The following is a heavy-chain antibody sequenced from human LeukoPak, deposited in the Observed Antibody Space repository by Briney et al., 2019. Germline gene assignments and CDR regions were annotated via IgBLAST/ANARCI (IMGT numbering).Heavy chain of an antibody. V-gene: IGHV3-7*01. CDR1: GFPFRTYW. Sequence: GGSLRLSCAASGFPFRTYWMAWVRQAPGKGLDWVANIRKDGGAKFYAASVKGRFIISRDNAKNSLYLQMNNLRDEHTAVYYCASSHDSSGNDWGQGTLVTV. CDR2: IRKDGGAK. J-gene: IGHJ4*02. CDR3: ASSHDSSGND. D-gene: IGHD3-22*01.